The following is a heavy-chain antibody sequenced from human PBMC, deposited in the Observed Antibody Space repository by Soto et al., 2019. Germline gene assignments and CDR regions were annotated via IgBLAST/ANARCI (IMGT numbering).Heavy chain of an antibody. CDR1: GFSFSSFA. D-gene: IGHD2-15*01. J-gene: IGHJ4*02. CDR3: AKDSRAWYCFDT. Sequence: EVQLLDSGGGLVQPGGSLRLSCAASGFSFSSFAMSWVRQAPGKGLEWVSTISGSGGSTFYADSVKGRFTISRDNSKNTLSVQKNSLKAEDTAVYYCAKDSRAWYCFDTWGQGTLVTVSA. CDR2: ISGSGGST. V-gene: IGHV3-23*01.